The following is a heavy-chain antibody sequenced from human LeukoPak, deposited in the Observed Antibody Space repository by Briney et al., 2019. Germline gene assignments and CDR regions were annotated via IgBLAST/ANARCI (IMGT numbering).Heavy chain of an antibody. J-gene: IGHJ3*02. CDR2: IYYSGST. CDR1: DGSISSNF. CDR3: ARTDDAFHI. V-gene: IGHV4-59*01. Sequence: PSETLSLTCTVSDGSISSNFWSWIRQPPGKGLEWIGYIYYSGSTNYNPSLKSRVTISVDTSKNQFSLKLSSVTTADTAMYYCARTDDAFHIWGHGTTVTVSS. D-gene: IGHD2-21*02.